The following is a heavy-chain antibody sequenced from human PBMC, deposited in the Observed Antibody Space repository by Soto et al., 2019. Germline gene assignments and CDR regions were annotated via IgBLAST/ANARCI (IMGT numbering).Heavy chain of an antibody. Sequence: WGSRRLSCAASGFSLSNYGINWLHQAPGRGLESVSHINDRSSAIYYADSVKGRFTISRDNARNSLYLQINSLRDEDTAVYYCARDRRWAIDYWGQGTLVTVSS. CDR2: INDRSSAI. V-gene: IGHV3-48*02. CDR3: ARDRRWAIDY. J-gene: IGHJ4*02. CDR1: GFSLSNYG. D-gene: IGHD6-13*01.